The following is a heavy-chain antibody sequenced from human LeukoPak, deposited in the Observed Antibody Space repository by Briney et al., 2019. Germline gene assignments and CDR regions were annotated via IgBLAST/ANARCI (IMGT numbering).Heavy chain of an antibody. J-gene: IGHJ3*02. CDR1: GFTFSSYA. CDR3: ARPRANGAYRWAFDI. Sequence: GGSLRLSCAASGFTFSSYALHWVRQAPGKGLEWVAIISYHGRSIYYADSVKGRFTISRDNSKNTLYLQMDSLRAEDTAVYYCARPRANGAYRWAFDIWGQGTMVTVSS. CDR2: ISYHGRSI. V-gene: IGHV3-30*04. D-gene: IGHD4/OR15-4a*01.